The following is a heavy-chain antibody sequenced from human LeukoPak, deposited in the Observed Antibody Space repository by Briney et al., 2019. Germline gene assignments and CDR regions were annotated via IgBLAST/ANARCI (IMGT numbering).Heavy chain of an antibody. V-gene: IGHV3-30*03. J-gene: IGHJ4*02. CDR3: ARVVDYGDYFDY. CDR1: GFTFSSYG. CDR2: ISYDGSNK. Sequence: GGSLRLSCAASGFTFSSYGMHWVRQAPGKGLEWVAVISYDGSNKYYADSVKGRFTISRHNSKNTLYLQMNSLRAEDTAVYYCARVVDYGDYFDYWGQGTLVTVSS. D-gene: IGHD4-17*01.